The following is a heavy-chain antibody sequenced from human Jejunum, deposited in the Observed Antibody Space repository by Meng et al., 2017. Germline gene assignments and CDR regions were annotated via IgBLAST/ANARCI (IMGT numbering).Heavy chain of an antibody. CDR1: GGSFSGYY. CDR3: ARYGGSGSYWHFDP. D-gene: IGHD3-10*01. J-gene: IGHJ2*01. Sequence: QVQLQQWGAGLLKPSETWSLTCAVYGGSFSGYYWTWIRQPPGKGLEWIGEINHSGTTNYNPSLKSRVTMSIDTSKIQFSLKLSSVTAADAAVYYCARYGGSGSYWHFDPWGRGTLVTVSS. CDR2: INHSGTT. V-gene: IGHV4-34*01.